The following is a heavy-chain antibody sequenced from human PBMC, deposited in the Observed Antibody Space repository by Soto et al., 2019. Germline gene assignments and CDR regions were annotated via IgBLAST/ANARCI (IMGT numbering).Heavy chain of an antibody. CDR1: GGSFSCYY. J-gene: IGHJ6*02. Sequence: SGTLSLTCAVYGGSFSCYYWSWIRQPPGKGLEWIGEINHSGSTNYNPSLKSRVTISVDTSKNQFSLKLSSVTAADTAVYYCARXVVVVPAATYYYYGMDVWGQGTTVTVSS. CDR2: INHSGST. CDR3: ARXVVVVPAATYYYYGMDV. V-gene: IGHV4-34*01. D-gene: IGHD2-2*01.